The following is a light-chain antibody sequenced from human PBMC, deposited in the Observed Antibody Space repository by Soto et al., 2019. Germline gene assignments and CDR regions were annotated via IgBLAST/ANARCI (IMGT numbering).Light chain of an antibody. V-gene: IGLV2-14*01. CDR3: SSYTSDSSYV. CDR2: EVS. J-gene: IGLJ1*01. CDR1: SSDVGGYNY. Sequence: QSVLTQPRSVSGSPGQSVTISCTGTSSDVGGYNYVSWYKQHPGKAPQLMLSEVSHRPSGVYNRFSASKSGTTDSLFISGLQAEDEADYYCSSYTSDSSYVFGSGTKVTVL.